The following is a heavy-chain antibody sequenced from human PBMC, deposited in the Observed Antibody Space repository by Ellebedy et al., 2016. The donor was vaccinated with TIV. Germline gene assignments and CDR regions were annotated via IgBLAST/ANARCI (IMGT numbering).Heavy chain of an antibody. V-gene: IGHV3-7*03. Sequence: GGSLRLSCAASGFTLSSYWMSWVRQAPGKGLEWVANIRNDGGERFYVDSVKGRFTISRDNAKNSLYLQMSSLGAEDTAVYYCASEYSSSSHWGYWGQGTLVTVSS. CDR3: ASEYSSSSHWGY. D-gene: IGHD6-6*01. J-gene: IGHJ4*02. CDR1: GFTLSSYW. CDR2: IRNDGGER.